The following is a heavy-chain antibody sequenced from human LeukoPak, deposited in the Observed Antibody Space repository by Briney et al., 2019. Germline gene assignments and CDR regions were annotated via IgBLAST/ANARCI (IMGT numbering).Heavy chain of an antibody. J-gene: IGHJ4*02. CDR3: AGAPQYDFWRDY. V-gene: IGHV3-11*01. D-gene: IGHD3-3*01. CDR1: GFTFSDYY. CDR2: ISSSGSTI. Sequence: GGSLRLSCAASGFTFSDYYMSWIRQAPGKGLEWVSYISSSGSTIYYADSVKGRFTISRDNAKNSLYLLMNSLRAEDTAVYYCAGAPQYDFWRDYWGQGTLVTVSS.